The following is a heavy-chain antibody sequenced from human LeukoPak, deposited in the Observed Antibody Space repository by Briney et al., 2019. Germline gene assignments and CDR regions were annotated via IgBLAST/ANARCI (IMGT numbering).Heavy chain of an antibody. CDR2: ISYDGSNK. Sequence: GRSLRLSCAASGFTFSSYAMHWVRQAPGKGLEWVAVISYDGSNKYYADSVKGRFTISRDNSKNTLYLQMNSLRAEDTAVYYCARDFALELRYFDWPTQGQPDYWGQGTLVTVSS. CDR1: GFTFSSYA. CDR3: ARDFALELRYFDWPTQGQPDY. V-gene: IGHV3-30*04. J-gene: IGHJ4*02. D-gene: IGHD3-9*01.